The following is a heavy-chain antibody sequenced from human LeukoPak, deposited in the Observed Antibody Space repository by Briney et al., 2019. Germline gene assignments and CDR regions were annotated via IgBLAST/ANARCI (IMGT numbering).Heavy chain of an antibody. Sequence: ASVKVSCKASGYTFTSYYMHWVRQAPGQGLEWMGIINPSGGGTSYAQKFQGRVTMTRDKSTSTVYMELSSLTSEDTAVYYRARVESWEHSGSSQDAFDIWGQGTMVTVSS. CDR2: INPSGGGT. CDR3: ARVESWEHSGSSQDAFDI. V-gene: IGHV1-46*01. D-gene: IGHD1-26*01. J-gene: IGHJ3*02. CDR1: GYTFTSYY.